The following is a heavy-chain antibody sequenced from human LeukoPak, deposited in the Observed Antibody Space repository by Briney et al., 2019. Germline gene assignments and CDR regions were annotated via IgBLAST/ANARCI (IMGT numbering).Heavy chain of an antibody. Sequence: PSETLSLTCNVSGGAITGSYWAWLRPPPGKGLESIGYIYYSGTTNYNPSLKGRVSISVDTSKRQFSLMLRSVTAADTAVYYCAKVKVTYYYDANGYYYFDYWGQGTLVTVSS. CDR2: IYYSGTT. CDR3: AKVKVTYYYDANGYYYFDY. J-gene: IGHJ4*02. CDR1: GGAITGSY. V-gene: IGHV4-59*01. D-gene: IGHD3-22*01.